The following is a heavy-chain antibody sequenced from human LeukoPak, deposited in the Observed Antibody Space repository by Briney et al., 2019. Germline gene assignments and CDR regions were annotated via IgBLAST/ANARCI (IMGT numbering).Heavy chain of an antibody. CDR3: ARADWDTAMIDY. CDR1: GLTFSSYS. J-gene: IGHJ4*02. Sequence: PGGSLRLSCAASGLTFSSYSMNWVRQAPRKGLEWVSSISSSSSYIYYADSVKGRFTISRDNAKNSLYLQMNSLRAEDTAVYYCARADWDTAMIDYWGQGTLVTVSS. V-gene: IGHV3-21*01. CDR2: ISSSSSYI. D-gene: IGHD5-18*01.